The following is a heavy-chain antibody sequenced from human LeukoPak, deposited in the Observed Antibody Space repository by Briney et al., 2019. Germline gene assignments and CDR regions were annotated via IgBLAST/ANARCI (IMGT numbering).Heavy chain of an antibody. CDR1: GYTFTGYY. CDR3: ARAPIHCSSTSCRNQFDY. Sequence: SVKVSCKASGYTFTGYYMHWVRQAPGQGLEWMGRIIPILGIANYAQKFQGRVTITADKSTSTAYMELSSLRSEDTAVYYCARAPIHCSSTSCRNQFDYWGQGTLVTVSS. CDR2: IIPILGIA. D-gene: IGHD2-2*01. J-gene: IGHJ4*02. V-gene: IGHV1-69*02.